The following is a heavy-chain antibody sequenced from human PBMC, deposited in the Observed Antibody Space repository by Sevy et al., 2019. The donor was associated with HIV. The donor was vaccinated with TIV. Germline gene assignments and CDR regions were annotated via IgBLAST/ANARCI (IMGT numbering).Heavy chain of an antibody. J-gene: IGHJ6*02. CDR1: GGSISSYY. CDR2: IYYSGST. CDR3: ARDRGVAQGGGMDV. Sequence: SETLSLTCTVSGGSISSYYWSWIRQPPGKGLEWIGYIYYSGSTNYNPSLKSRVTISVDTSKNQFSLKLGSVTAADTAVYYCARDRGVAQGGGMDVWGQGTTVTVS. D-gene: IGHD3-10*01. V-gene: IGHV4-59*01.